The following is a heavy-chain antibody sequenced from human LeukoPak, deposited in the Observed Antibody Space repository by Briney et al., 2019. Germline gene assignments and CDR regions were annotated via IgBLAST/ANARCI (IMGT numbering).Heavy chain of an antibody. D-gene: IGHD3-22*01. CDR1: GYSMSSGYY. V-gene: IGHV4-38-2*02. CDR3: ATTSITMIVVATDAFDI. CDR2: IYHSGST. J-gene: IGHJ3*02. Sequence: SETLSLTCTVSGYSMSSGYYWGWIRQPPGKGLEWIGSIYHSGSTYYNPSLKSRVTISVDTSKNQFSLKLSSVTAADTAVYYCATTSITMIVVATDAFDIWGQGTMVTVSS.